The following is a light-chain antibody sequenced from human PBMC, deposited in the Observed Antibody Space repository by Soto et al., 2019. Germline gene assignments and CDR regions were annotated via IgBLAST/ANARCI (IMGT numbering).Light chain of an antibody. CDR3: QTWGSGFWV. CDR1: SGHSNYA. CDR2: LNNDGRH. Sequence: QSVLTQSPSASASLGASVKLTCTLSSGHSNYAVAWHQRQPDKGPRFLMRLNNDGRHIRGDGIPDRFSGSTSGSERYLTISSLQSEDEADYYCQTWGSGFWVFGGGTKLTVL. J-gene: IGLJ3*02. V-gene: IGLV4-69*01.